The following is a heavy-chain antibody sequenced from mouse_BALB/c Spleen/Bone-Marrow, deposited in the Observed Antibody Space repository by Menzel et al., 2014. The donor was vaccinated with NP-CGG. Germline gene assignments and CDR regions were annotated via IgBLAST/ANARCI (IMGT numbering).Heavy chain of an antibody. CDR1: GFNIKDTY. CDR2: IDPANDYT. Sequence: EVQLQQSGAGLVRPGASVKLSCTVSGFNIKDTYMHWVKQRPEQGLEWIGGIDPANDYTKYDPKFQGTATITADTSSNTAYLQLSSLTSEDTAVYYCATLTGTFDYWGQGTTLAVSS. CDR3: ATLTGTFDY. V-gene: IGHV14-3*02. J-gene: IGHJ2*01. D-gene: IGHD4-1*01.